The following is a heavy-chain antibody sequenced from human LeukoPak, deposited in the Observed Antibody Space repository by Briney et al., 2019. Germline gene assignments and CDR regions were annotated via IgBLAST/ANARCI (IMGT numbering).Heavy chain of an antibody. Sequence: SETLSLTCTVSGGSISSHYWSWIRQPPGKGLEWIGYIYYSGSTNYNPSLKSRVTISVDTSKNQFSLKLSSVTAADTAVYYCARVGREYSSSSEYYYMDVWGKGTTVTVSS. CDR3: ARVGREYSSSSEYYYMDV. J-gene: IGHJ6*03. CDR1: GGSISSHY. CDR2: IYYSGST. D-gene: IGHD6-6*01. V-gene: IGHV4-59*11.